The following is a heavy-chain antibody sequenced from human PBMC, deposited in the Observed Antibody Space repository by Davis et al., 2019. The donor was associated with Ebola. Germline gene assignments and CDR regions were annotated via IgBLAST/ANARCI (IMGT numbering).Heavy chain of an antibody. D-gene: IGHD3-10*01. Sequence: GESLKISCAASGFTFSGSAMHWVRQASGKGLEWVGRIRSKANSYATAYAASVKGRFTISRDNSKNTLYLQMNSLRAEDTAVYYCATTELPHYYGSAGGMGVWGQGATVTVSS. CDR1: GFTFSGSA. V-gene: IGHV3-73*01. CDR3: ATTELPHYYGSAGGMGV. CDR2: IRSKANSYAT. J-gene: IGHJ6*02.